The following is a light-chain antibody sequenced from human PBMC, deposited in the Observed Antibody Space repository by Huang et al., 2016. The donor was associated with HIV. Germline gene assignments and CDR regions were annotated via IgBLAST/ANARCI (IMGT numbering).Light chain of an antibody. V-gene: IGKV4-1*01. CDR3: QQYYSSPSA. J-gene: IGKJ4*01. Sequence: DIVMIQSPDSLAVSLGERAAINCKSSQSVLDKFNSNNYLAWYQHKPGQPPKLLIYWASTRQSGVPDRFSGGGSGTDFTLTINNLQAEDVAVYYCQQYYSSPSAFGGGTKVEIK. CDR1: QSVLDKFNSNNY. CDR2: WAS.